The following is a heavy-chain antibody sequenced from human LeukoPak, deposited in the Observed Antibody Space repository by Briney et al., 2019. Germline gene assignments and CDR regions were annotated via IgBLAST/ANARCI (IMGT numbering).Heavy chain of an antibody. CDR2: IYYSGST. J-gene: IGHJ4*02. CDR1: GGSISSSSYY. CDR3: ARHPVNYYNSGSILAYFDY. V-gene: IGHV4-39*01. Sequence: SETLSLTCIVSGGSISSSSYYWGWIRQPPGKGLEWIGSIYYSGSTYYNPSLKSRVTISVDTSKNQFSLKLSSVTVADTAVYYCARHPVNYYNSGSILAYFDYWGQGTLVTVSS. D-gene: IGHD3-10*01.